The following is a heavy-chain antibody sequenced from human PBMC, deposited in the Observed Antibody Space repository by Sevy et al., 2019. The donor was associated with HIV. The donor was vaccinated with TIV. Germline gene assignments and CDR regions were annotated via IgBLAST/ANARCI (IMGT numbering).Heavy chain of an antibody. CDR3: ARGPVTPNWFDP. J-gene: IGHJ5*02. V-gene: IGHV4-38-2*01. CDR1: GYSISSGYY. D-gene: IGHD4-4*01. CDR2: IYHSGST. Sequence: SETLSLTCAVSGYSISSGYYWGWIRQPPGKGLEWIGSIYHSGSTYYNPSLKSRVTISVDTSKNQFSLKLSSVTAADTAVYYCARGPVTPNWFDPWGQGTLVNVSS.